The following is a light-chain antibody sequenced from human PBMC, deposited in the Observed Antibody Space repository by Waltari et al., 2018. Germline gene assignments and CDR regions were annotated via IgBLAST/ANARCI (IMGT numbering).Light chain of an antibody. CDR3: SSYTSSSTLV. CDR1: SSDVGFYNY. V-gene: IGLV2-14*01. Sequence: QSALTQPASVSGSPGQSITISCTGASSDVGFYNYVSWYQQHPGKVPKLMIYEVSNRPSGVSNRFSGSKSGNTVSLTISGLQAEDEADYYCSSYTSSSTLVFGTGTKVTVL. CDR2: EVS. J-gene: IGLJ1*01.